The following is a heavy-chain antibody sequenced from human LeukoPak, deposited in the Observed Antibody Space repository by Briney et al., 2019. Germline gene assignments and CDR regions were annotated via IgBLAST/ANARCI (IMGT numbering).Heavy chain of an antibody. CDR2: ISYDGSNK. Sequence: GRSLRLSCAASGFTFSSYAMHWVRQAPGKGLEWVAVISYDGSNKYYADSVKGRFTISRDNLKNTVSLQMNSLRTEDTALYFCAREGSGLVIHAFDIWGQGTMVTVSS. D-gene: IGHD3/OR15-3a*01. V-gene: IGHV3-30*04. J-gene: IGHJ3*02. CDR3: AREGSGLVIHAFDI. CDR1: GFTFSSYA.